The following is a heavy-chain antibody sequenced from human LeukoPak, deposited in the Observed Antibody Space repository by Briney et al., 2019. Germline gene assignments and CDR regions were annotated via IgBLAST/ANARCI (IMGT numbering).Heavy chain of an antibody. J-gene: IGHJ4*02. V-gene: IGHV3-74*01. CDR3: AKHPAYTSSFYFDY. Sequence: GGSLRLSCAASGFTFSSYWMHWVRQAPGKGLVWVSRINSDGSSTSYADSVKGRFTISRDNAKNTLYLQMNSLRAEDTAVYYCAKHPAYTSSFYFDYWGQGTLVTVSS. CDR2: INSDGSST. D-gene: IGHD6-13*01. CDR1: GFTFSSYW.